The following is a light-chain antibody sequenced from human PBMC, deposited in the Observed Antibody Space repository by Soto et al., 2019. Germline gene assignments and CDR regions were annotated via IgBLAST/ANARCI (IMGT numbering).Light chain of an antibody. CDR2: DAS. CDR3: QQYEDLPLT. CDR1: QNIFNY. Sequence: DVQLTQSPSTLPASVGDRVAITCQATQNIFNYLNWFQQRPGKTPQLLISDASHLEPGVPSRFSGQRSGTDFTLIISDLQPEDFATYCCQQYEDLPLTFGGGTRVEV. V-gene: IGKV1-33*01. J-gene: IGKJ4*01.